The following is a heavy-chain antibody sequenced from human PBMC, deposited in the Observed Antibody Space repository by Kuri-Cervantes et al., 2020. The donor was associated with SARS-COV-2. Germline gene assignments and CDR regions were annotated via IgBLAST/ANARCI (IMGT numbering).Heavy chain of an antibody. Sequence: GESLKISCAASGFMFNDYAMSWVRQAPGKGLEWVSSISDSGISTDYADSVKGRFTISRDNSKNTLYLQMNSLRADETAVYYCAKERGYGNEYVDYWGQGTLVTVSS. J-gene: IGHJ4*02. CDR1: GFMFNDYA. V-gene: IGHV3-23*01. D-gene: IGHD5-18*01. CDR2: ISDSGIST. CDR3: AKERGYGNEYVDY.